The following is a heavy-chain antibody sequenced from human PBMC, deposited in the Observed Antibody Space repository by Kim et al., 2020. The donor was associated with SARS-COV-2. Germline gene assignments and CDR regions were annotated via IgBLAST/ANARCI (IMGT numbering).Heavy chain of an antibody. D-gene: IGHD3-3*01. Sequence: KKFQGRVTMTEDTSTDTAYMELSSLRSEDTAVYYCATVFAIFGVVTRFDYWGQGTLVTVSS. CDR3: ATVFAIFGVVTRFDY. V-gene: IGHV1-24*01. J-gene: IGHJ4*02.